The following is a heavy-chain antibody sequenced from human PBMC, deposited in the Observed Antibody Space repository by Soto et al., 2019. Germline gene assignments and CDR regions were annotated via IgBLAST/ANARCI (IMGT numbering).Heavy chain of an antibody. CDR3: AIDYYNSSDYYYY. Sequence: QVQLVQSGAEVKKPGSSVKVSCKASGGTFSSYAISWVRQAPGQGLEWMGGIIPIFDTANYAQKFQGRVTITADEFTSTAYMELSGLRSEDMAVYYCAIDYYNSSDYYYYWGQGTLVTVSS. J-gene: IGHJ4*02. V-gene: IGHV1-69*01. CDR2: IIPIFDTA. D-gene: IGHD3-22*01. CDR1: GGTFSSYA.